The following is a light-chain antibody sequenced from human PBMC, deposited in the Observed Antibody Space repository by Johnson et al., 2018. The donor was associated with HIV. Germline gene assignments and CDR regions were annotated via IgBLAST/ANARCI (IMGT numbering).Light chain of an antibody. CDR1: NSNIGNNY. J-gene: IGLJ1*01. V-gene: IGLV1-51*01. CDR2: DND. CDR3: GTWDSSLSACV. Sequence: QSVLTQSPSVSAAPGQKVTISCSGSNSNIGNNYVSWYQHLPGTAPKLLIYDNDQRPPGIPDRFSGSKSGTSATLGITGLQTGDEADYYCGTWDSSLSACVFGTGTKVTVL.